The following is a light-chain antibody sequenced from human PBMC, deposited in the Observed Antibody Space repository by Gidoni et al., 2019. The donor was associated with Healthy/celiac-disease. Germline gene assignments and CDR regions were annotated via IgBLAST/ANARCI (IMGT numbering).Light chain of an antibody. CDR1: QSVSSSY. J-gene: IGKJ2*01. CDR2: GAS. CDR3: QQYGSSLYT. V-gene: IGKV3-20*01. Sequence: EIVLTQSPGTLSLSPGERATLSCSASQSVSSSYLAWYQQKPGQAPRLLTYGASSRATGIPDRFSGSGSGTDFTLTISRLEPEDFAVYYCQQYGSSLYTFGQGTKLEIK.